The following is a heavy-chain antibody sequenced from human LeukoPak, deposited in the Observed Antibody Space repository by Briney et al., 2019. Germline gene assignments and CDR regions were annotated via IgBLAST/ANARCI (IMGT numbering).Heavy chain of an antibody. D-gene: IGHD3-22*01. CDR3: ARGLPTYYYDSSGYYYGCDY. CDR2: ISACNGNT. J-gene: IGHJ4*02. Sequence: ASVKVSCNASSYTFTSYGISWVRQAPGQGLEWMGWISACNGNTNYAQKLQGRVTMTTDTSTSTAYMELRSLRSDDTAVYYCARGLPTYYYDSSGYYYGCDYWGQGTLVTVSS. CDR1: SYTFTSYG. V-gene: IGHV1-18*01.